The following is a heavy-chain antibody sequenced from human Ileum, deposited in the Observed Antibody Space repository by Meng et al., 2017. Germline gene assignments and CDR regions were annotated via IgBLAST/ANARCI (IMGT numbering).Heavy chain of an antibody. J-gene: IGHJ2*01. D-gene: IGHD2-2*01. CDR1: GGSISNYY. Sequence: QLQEAGPGLVQPWETLSPTCKVSGGSISNYYWSWIRQPAGKGLEWIGRIYASVSTNYNPSLKTRITMSVDTSKSQFSLKLTSITAADTAVYYCVRDGSSSSGGTLWGRGTLVTVSS. V-gene: IGHV4-4*07. CDR3: VRDGSSSSGGTL. CDR2: IYASVST.